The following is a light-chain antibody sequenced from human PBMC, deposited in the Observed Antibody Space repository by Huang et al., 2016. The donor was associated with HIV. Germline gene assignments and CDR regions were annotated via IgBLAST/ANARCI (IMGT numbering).Light chain of an antibody. J-gene: IGKJ2*01. Sequence: EIIMTQSPATLSLSPGEGASLSCRANQSVSTNLPWYLHRPGHRPRILIFGASTRASGLRGRCSGSGSGTQFTLTVSGLQSEDFAVYYCQQYHNWPYTFGQGTKLEI. V-gene: IGKV3-15*01. CDR3: QQYHNWPYT. CDR1: QSVSTN. CDR2: GAS.